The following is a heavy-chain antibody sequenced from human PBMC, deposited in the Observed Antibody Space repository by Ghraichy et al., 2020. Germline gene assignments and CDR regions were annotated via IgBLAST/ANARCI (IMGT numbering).Heavy chain of an antibody. D-gene: IGHD6-19*01. CDR2: INHSGST. V-gene: IGHV4-34*01. CDR3: ARTSGWYEAGFDY. Sequence: SETLSLTCAVYGGSFSGYYWSWIRQPPGKGLEWIGEINHSGSTNYNPSLKSRVTISVDTSKNQFSLKLSSVTAADTAVYYCARTSGWYEAGFDYWGQGTLVTVSS. CDR1: GGSFSGYY. J-gene: IGHJ4*02.